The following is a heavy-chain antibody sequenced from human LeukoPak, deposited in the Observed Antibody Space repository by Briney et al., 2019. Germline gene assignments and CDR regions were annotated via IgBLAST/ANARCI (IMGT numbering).Heavy chain of an antibody. Sequence: GGSLRLSCAASGFTIDAYGMIWVRQAPGKGLEWVSGINWSGGSTGYADSVKGRFTISRDNSKNSLYLEMNSLRAEDTALYSCARLGVGASRDAFDIWGQATTVT. CDR2: INWSGGST. V-gene: IGHV3-20*04. CDR1: GFTIDAYG. D-gene: IGHD1-26*01. CDR3: ARLGVGASRDAFDI. J-gene: IGHJ3*02.